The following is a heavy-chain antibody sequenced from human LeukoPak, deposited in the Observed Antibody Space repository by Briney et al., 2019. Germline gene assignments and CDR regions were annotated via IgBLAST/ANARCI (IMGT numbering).Heavy chain of an antibody. Sequence: PSETLSLTCTVSGGSISSGDYYWSWIRQPPGKGLEWIGYIYYSGSTYYNPSLKSRVTISVDTSKNQFSLKLTSATAADTAMYYCARAAGAAFDYWGQGTLVTVSS. V-gene: IGHV4-30-4*08. CDR3: ARAAGAAFDY. D-gene: IGHD1-26*01. J-gene: IGHJ4*02. CDR1: GGSISSGDYY. CDR2: IYYSGST.